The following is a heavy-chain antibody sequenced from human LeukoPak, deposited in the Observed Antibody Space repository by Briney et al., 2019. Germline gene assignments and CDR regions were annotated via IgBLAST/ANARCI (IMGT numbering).Heavy chain of an antibody. D-gene: IGHD2-2*01. CDR2: ISGDGGST. J-gene: IGHJ4*02. Sequence: PGGSLRLSCAASGFTFDDYAMHWVRQPPGKSLGWVSLISGDGGSTYYADSVKGRFTVSRDNSKNSLYLQMNSLRTEDTALYYCAKDISRNFVVVPAADYWGQGTLVTVSS. V-gene: IGHV3-43*02. CDR3: AKDISRNFVVVPAADY. CDR1: GFTFDDYA.